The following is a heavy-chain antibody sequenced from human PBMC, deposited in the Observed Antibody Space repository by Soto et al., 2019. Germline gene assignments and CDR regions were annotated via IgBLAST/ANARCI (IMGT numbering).Heavy chain of an antibody. J-gene: IGHJ6*02. Sequence: ASVKVSCKASGYTFTSYDINWVRQATGQGLEWMGWMNPNSGNTGYAQKFQGRVTMTRNTSISTAYMELRSLRSDDTDVYYCARVITIFGVVITPGGMDVWGQGTTVTVSS. V-gene: IGHV1-8*01. CDR1: GYTFTSYD. CDR3: ARVITIFGVVITPGGMDV. CDR2: MNPNSGNT. D-gene: IGHD3-3*01.